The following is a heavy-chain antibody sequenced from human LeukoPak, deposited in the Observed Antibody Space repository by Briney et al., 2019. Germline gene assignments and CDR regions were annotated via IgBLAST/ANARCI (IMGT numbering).Heavy chain of an antibody. V-gene: IGHV3-23*01. J-gene: IGHJ5*02. CDR3: ARPLMYYYGSETYFWFDP. CDR2: ISDGGTIT. D-gene: IGHD3-10*01. Sequence: GGTLGLSCAASGFTFSDYGMSWVRQAPGKGLKWVSTISDGGTITYYADSVKGRFTISRDNSKNTLYLQMNSLRAEDTAVYYCARPLMYYYGSETYFWFDPWGQGTLVTVSS. CDR1: GFTFSDYG.